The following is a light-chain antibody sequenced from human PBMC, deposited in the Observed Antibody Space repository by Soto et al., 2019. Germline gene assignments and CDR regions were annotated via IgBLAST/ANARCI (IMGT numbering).Light chain of an antibody. CDR3: QQDYNLPVT. CDR1: QSVSNN. J-gene: IGKJ5*01. V-gene: IGKV3D-15*02. CDR2: DAS. Sequence: EIIMTQSPATLSVSPGERATLSCRASQSVSNNLAWYQQKPGQPPRLLSYDASNRATGIPARFSGSGSGTEFTLTISSLQPEDFEVYYCQQDYNLPVTFGQGTRLEIK.